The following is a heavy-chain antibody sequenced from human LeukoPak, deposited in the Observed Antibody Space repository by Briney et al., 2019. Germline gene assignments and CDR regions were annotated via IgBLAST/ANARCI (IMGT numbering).Heavy chain of an antibody. V-gene: IGHV3-7*01. CDR1: GFTFSSYW. CDR2: IKQDGSEK. Sequence: GGSLRLSCAASGFTFSSYWMSWVRQAPGKGLEWVANIKQDGSEKYYVDSVKGRFTISRDNAKNSLYLQMNSLRAEDTAVYYCARDASRWFGELGSYYFDYWGQGTLVTVSS. J-gene: IGHJ4*02. CDR3: ARDASRWFGELGSYYFDY. D-gene: IGHD3-10*01.